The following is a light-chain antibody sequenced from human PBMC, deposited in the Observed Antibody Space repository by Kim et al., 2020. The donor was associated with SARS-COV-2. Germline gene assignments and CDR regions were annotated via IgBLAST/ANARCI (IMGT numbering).Light chain of an antibody. Sequence: AAGKTARITCGGNNIGSKSVHWYQQMPGQAPVLVIYSDSDRPSGIPERFSGSNFGNTATLTISRVEGGDEADYYCQVWDSSSDHRVFGGGTKVTVL. CDR2: SDS. CDR3: QVWDSSSDHRV. CDR1: NIGSKS. J-gene: IGLJ3*02. V-gene: IGLV3-21*04.